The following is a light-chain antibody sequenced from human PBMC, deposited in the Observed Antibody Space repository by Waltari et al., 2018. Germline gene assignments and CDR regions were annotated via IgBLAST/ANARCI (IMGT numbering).Light chain of an antibody. CDR1: QSVASN. Sequence: EVVMTQSPATLSLFPGERVTLSYRASQSVASNLAWYKQKPGQAPRLLIYEASTRATGISARFRGSGSGTEFTLTISSLQSEDSAVYYCQQYNRWPPITFGQGTRLEIK. V-gene: IGKV3-15*01. CDR3: QQYNRWPPIT. J-gene: IGKJ5*01. CDR2: EAS.